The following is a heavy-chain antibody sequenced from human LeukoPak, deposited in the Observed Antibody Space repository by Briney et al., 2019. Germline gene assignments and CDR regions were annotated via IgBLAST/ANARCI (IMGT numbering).Heavy chain of an antibody. D-gene: IGHD4-11*01. V-gene: IGHV3-74*01. Sequence: GGSLRLSCAASGFTFSSYWMHWVRQAPGKGLVWVSRINSDGSSTSYADSVKGRFTISRDNAKNTLYLQMNSLRAEDTAVYYCAKVRAVTTNAFDIWGQGTMVTVSS. CDR3: AKVRAVTTNAFDI. CDR2: INSDGSST. CDR1: GFTFSSYW. J-gene: IGHJ3*02.